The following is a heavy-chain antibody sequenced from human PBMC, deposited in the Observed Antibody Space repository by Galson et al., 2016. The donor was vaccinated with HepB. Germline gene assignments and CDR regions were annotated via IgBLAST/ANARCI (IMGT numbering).Heavy chain of an antibody. CDR3: GKWDWNDPAD. CDR1: GFIFRSYG. J-gene: IGHJ4*02. Sequence: SLRLSCAASGFIFRSYGLQWVRQAPGKGPEWLAIITYHGRNQFYADSVKGRFTISRDDSRNSVYLQMDSLREEDTAVYYCGKWDWNDPADWGQGTLVSVSS. D-gene: IGHD1-1*01. V-gene: IGHV3-30*03. CDR2: ITYHGRNQ.